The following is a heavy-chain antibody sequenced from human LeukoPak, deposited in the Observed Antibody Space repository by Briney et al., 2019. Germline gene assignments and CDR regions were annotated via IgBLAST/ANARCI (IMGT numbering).Heavy chain of an antibody. CDR3: ARGDSGHFDY. J-gene: IGHJ4*02. D-gene: IGHD6-19*01. CDR2: ISSSGSYV. CDR1: GFTFSSYS. V-gene: IGHV3-21*01. Sequence: PGGSMRLSCAASGFTFSSYSMNWVRQTPGKGLEWVSYISSSGSYVHYADSVKGRFSISRDITKNSLYLQIYSLRTEDTAVYYCARGDSGHFDYWGQGTLDTVSS.